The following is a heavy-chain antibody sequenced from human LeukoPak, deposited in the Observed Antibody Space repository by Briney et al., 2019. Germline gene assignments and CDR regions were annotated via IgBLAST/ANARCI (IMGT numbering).Heavy chain of an antibody. CDR2: INPNSGTT. Sequence: ASVKVSCKASGYTFSGYNMHWVRQAPGQGLEWMGWINPNSGTTTYAQKFQGRVTMTRDTSISTAYMELRSLRSDDTAVYYCARDSSNYDFWSGYQLVNYYYYYMDVWGKGTTVTVSS. J-gene: IGHJ6*03. CDR3: ARDSSNYDFWSGYQLVNYYYYYMDV. V-gene: IGHV1-2*02. CDR1: GYTFSGYN. D-gene: IGHD3-3*01.